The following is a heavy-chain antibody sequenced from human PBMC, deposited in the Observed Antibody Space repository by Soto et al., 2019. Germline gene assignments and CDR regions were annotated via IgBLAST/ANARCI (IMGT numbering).Heavy chain of an antibody. CDR3: ARVLPDYDILTGPGDY. Sequence: GGSLRVSCAASGFTFSSYGMHWVRQAPGKGLEWVAVIWYDGSNKYYADSVKGRFTISRDNSKNTLYLQMNSLRAEDTAVYYCARVLPDYDILTGPGDYWGQGTLVTVSS. D-gene: IGHD3-9*01. J-gene: IGHJ4*02. V-gene: IGHV3-33*01. CDR1: GFTFSSYG. CDR2: IWYDGSNK.